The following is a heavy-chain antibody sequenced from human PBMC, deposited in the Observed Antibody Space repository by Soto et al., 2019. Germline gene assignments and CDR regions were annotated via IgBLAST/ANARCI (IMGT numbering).Heavy chain of an antibody. V-gene: IGHV3-30*18. CDR1: AFTFSSYG. CDR2: ISYDGSNK. CDR3: ANPGGSTIGGSY. D-gene: IGHD2-15*01. Sequence: QVQLVESGGAVVHPGRSLRLSCAASAFTFSSYGMHGVRKDPGKGLEWVAVISYDGSNKYYTDSVKGRFTISRDNSKNTLYLQMSRLRAEDTAVYYFANPGGSTIGGSYWGQGSLVTV. J-gene: IGHJ4*02.